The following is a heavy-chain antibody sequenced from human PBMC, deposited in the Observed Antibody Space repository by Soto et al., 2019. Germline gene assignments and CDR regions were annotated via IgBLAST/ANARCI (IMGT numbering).Heavy chain of an antibody. Sequence: EVQLVESGGGLVKPGGSLRLSCAASGFTFSNAWMNWVRQAPGKGLEWVGRIKSKTDGGTTDYAAPVKGRFTISRDDSKHTLYLQMNRLKTEDTAVYYCTPLTMIVVVITDEGAFYIWGQGTMVTVSS. CDR3: TPLTMIVVVITDEGAFYI. D-gene: IGHD3-22*01. CDR1: GFTFSNAW. V-gene: IGHV3-15*07. CDR2: IKSKTDGGTT. J-gene: IGHJ3*02.